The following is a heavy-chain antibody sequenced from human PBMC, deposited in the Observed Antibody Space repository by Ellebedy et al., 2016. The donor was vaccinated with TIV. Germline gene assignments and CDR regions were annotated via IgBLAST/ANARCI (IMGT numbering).Heavy chain of an antibody. CDR3: ARRTGWTVSSAFYGMDV. CDR1: GYTFTSYG. J-gene: IGHJ6*02. Sequence: ASVKVSXXASGYTFTSYGISWVRQAPGQGLEWMGWISAYNGNTNYAQKLQGRVTMTTDTSTSTAYMELRSLRSDDTAVYYCARRTGWTVSSAFYGMDVWGQGTTVTVSS. D-gene: IGHD4-11*01. CDR2: ISAYNGNT. V-gene: IGHV1-18*04.